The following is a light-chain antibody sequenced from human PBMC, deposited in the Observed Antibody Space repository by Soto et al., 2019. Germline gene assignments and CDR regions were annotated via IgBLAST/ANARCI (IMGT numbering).Light chain of an antibody. J-gene: IGLJ1*01. CDR2: EVN. CDR1: GSYVGDYHL. V-gene: IGLV2-23*02. Sequence: VVSPSASEKVYNSQAVVICKTRTGSYVGDYHLVSWYQQHPGKAPKLIICEVNTRPLGISNRFSGSKSGDTASLTISGLQAEDEADYFCCSYAGTVAYVFGTGTKVTV. CDR3: CSYAGTVAYV.